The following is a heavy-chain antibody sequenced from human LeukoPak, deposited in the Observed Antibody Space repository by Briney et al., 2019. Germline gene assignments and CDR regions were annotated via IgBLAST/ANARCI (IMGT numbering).Heavy chain of an antibody. CDR2: ISSSGSTI. Sequence: GGSLRLSCAASGFTFSNYAMTWVRQAPGKGLEWVSSISSSGSTIYYADSVKGRFTISRDNAKNSLYLQMNSLRAEDTAIYYCARAGFLITFGGVISWGQGTLVTVSS. D-gene: IGHD3-16*02. V-gene: IGHV3-11*04. CDR1: GFTFSNYA. CDR3: ARAGFLITFGGVIS. J-gene: IGHJ5*02.